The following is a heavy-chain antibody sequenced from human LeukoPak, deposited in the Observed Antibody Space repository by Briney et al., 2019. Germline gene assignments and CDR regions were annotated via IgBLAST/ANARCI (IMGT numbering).Heavy chain of an antibody. CDR3: ARVRLDRGYSYGYGPILDY. Sequence: PSETLSLTCAVYGGSFSGYYWSWIRQPPGKGLEWIGEINHSGSTNYNPSLKSRVTISVDTSKNQFSLKLSSVTAADTAVYYCARVRLDRGYSYGYGPILDYWGQGTLVTVSS. V-gene: IGHV4-34*01. D-gene: IGHD5-18*01. CDR1: GGSFSGYY. J-gene: IGHJ4*02. CDR2: INHSGST.